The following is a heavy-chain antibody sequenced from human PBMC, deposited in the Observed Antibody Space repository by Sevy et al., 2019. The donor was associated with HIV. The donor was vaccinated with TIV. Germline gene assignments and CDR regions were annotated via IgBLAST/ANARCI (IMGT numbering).Heavy chain of an antibody. Sequence: GESLKISCKGSGYSFTTYWITWVRQMPGKGLEWMGRIDPSDSYTNYSPPFQGHVTISADKSISTVYLQWSSLKASDTAMYYCARHLGYYDSGTYYDYFDYWGQGTLVTVSS. J-gene: IGHJ4*02. CDR3: ARHLGYYDSGTYYDYFDY. V-gene: IGHV5-10-1*01. CDR1: GYSFTTYW. CDR2: IDPSDSYT. D-gene: IGHD3-10*01.